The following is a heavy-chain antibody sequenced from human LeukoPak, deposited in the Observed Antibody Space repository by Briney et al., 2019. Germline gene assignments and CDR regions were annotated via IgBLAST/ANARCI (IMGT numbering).Heavy chain of an antibody. CDR3: AKQDDKMATPRSFDY. D-gene: IGHD5-24*01. Sequence: GGSLRLSCAASGFTFSGSAMHWVRQASGKGLEWVGRIRSKANSYATAYAASVKGRFTISRDDSKNTAYLQMNSLKTEDTAVYYCAKQDDKMATPRSFDYWGQGTLVTVSS. CDR1: GFTFSGSA. J-gene: IGHJ4*02. V-gene: IGHV3-73*01. CDR2: IRSKANSYAT.